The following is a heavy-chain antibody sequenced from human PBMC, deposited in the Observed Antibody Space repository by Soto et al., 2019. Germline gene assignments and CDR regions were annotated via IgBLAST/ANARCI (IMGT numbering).Heavy chain of an antibody. J-gene: IGHJ6*02. V-gene: IGHV1-46*01. CDR3: ARGGSSPVFCYYCGLDV. Sequence: ASVKVSCKASGYSVARYFMHWVRQAPGQGLEWLGVINPSADTTTYAKKFQGRVTMTWDTSTNTVFMDVSSLRSEDTAIYYCARGGSSPVFCYYCGLDVWGQGTTVTV. CDR1: GYSVARYF. D-gene: IGHD6-13*01. CDR2: INPSADTT.